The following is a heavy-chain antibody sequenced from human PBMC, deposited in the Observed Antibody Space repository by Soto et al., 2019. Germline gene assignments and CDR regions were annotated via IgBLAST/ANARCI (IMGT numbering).Heavy chain of an antibody. D-gene: IGHD3-10*01. Sequence: QVPLVQSGAELKKPGSSVTVSCKASGGTFSSYAIHWVRQAPGQGLEWMGGIIPMYGTAKYAQRFQGRVTITADESTTTVYMELTSLTSQDTAVYYCARVASMVRGVIDNWFDPWGHGTLVTVSS. J-gene: IGHJ5*02. CDR2: IIPMYGTA. CDR3: ARVASMVRGVIDNWFDP. V-gene: IGHV1-69*01. CDR1: GGTFSSYA.